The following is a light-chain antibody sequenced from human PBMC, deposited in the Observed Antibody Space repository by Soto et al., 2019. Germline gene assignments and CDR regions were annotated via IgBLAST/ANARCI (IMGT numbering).Light chain of an antibody. CDR3: QQYGGPLT. CDR2: GAS. J-gene: IGKJ4*01. V-gene: IGKV3-20*01. CDR1: QSVSSSY. Sequence: EIVLTQSPATLSVSPGEGATLSCRASQSVSSSYLAWYQQKPGQAPRLLIYGASSRATGIPDRFSGSGSGTDFTLTISRLEPEDFAVYYCQQYGGPLTFGGGTKVDI.